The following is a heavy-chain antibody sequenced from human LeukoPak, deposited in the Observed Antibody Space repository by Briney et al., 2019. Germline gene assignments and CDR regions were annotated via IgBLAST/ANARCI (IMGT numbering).Heavy chain of an antibody. V-gene: IGHV3-48*03. Sequence: GGSLRLSCAASGFTFSSYEMNWVRQAPGKGLEWVSYISSSVSTIYYADSVKGRFTISRDNAKNSLYLQMNSLRAEDTAVYYCARELGGGYFDYWGQGTLVTVSS. J-gene: IGHJ4*02. CDR2: ISSSVSTI. CDR3: ARELGGGYFDY. CDR1: GFTFSSYE. D-gene: IGHD3-16*01.